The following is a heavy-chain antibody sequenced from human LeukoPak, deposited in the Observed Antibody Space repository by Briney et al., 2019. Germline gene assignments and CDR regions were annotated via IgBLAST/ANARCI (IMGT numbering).Heavy chain of an antibody. D-gene: IGHD3-10*01. CDR3: ARDTSRRGIDY. CDR1: GFTVSSNY. Sequence: GGSLRLSCAASGFTVSSNYMSWVRQAPGKGLEWVSVIYSGGSTYYADSVKGRFTISRDNSKNTLYLQMNSLRAEDTAVYYCARDTSRRGIDYWGQGTLVTVSS. V-gene: IGHV3-66*01. CDR2: IYSGGST. J-gene: IGHJ4*02.